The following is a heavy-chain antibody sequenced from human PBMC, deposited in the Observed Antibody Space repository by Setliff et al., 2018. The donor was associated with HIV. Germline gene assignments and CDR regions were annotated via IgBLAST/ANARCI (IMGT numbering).Heavy chain of an antibody. CDR2: IGGSGGST. Sequence: GGSLRLSCAANGFSFSSYAMSWVRQAPGKGLEWVSGIGGSGGSTYYADSVKGRFTMSRDYSKNTVYLQMSSLRAEDTAVYYCARGGQLQYFDWPSYAMDVWGQGATVTVSS. V-gene: IGHV3-23*01. J-gene: IGHJ6*02. CDR3: ARGGQLQYFDWPSYAMDV. CDR1: GFSFSSYA. D-gene: IGHD3-9*01.